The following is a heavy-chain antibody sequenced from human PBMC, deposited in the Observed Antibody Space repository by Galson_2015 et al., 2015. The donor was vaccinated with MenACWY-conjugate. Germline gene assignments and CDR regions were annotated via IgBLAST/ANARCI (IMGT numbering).Heavy chain of an antibody. J-gene: IGHJ4*02. D-gene: IGHD2-2*01. V-gene: IGHV3-7*01. Sequence: SLRLSCATSGSTFSNSWMGWVRQAPGKGLEWVANIKQDGSGKYYVDSVKGRFIISRDKAKNTLYLQMNSLRAEDTAVYYCAVYCSSTRCYGASGGYWVQGTLVTVSS. CDR2: IKQDGSGK. CDR1: GSTFSNSW. CDR3: AVYCSSTRCYGASGGY.